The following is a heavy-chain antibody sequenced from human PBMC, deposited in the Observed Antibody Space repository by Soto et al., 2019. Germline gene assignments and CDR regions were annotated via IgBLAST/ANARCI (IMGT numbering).Heavy chain of an antibody. CDR1: GFSLTTSGVG. J-gene: IGHJ4*02. CDR3: VHRVLRTFYGLVTTTAPYFDH. V-gene: IGHV2-5*02. D-gene: IGHD3-9*01. Sequence: QITLKESGPTLVKPTQTLTLTCTFSGFSLTTSGVGVGWIRQTPGRAPEWLALIYWDGDERYSPSLKSRHTITKDASRNQVVLTLANKDPVDTATYYCVHRVLRTFYGLVTTTAPYFDHWGQGAMVTVSS. CDR2: IYWDGDE.